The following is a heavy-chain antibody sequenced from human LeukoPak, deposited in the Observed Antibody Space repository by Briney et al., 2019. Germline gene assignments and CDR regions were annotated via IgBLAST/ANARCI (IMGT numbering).Heavy chain of an antibody. CDR1: GFTFGDYA. D-gene: IGHD6-19*01. CDR2: IRSKAYGGTT. CDR3: TRVGSSGWYDNY. V-gene: IGHV3-49*04. J-gene: IGHJ4*02. Sequence: PGGSLRLSCTASGFTFGDYAMSWVRQAPGKGLEWVGFIRSKAYGGTTEYAASVKGRFIISRDDSKSIAYLQMNSLKTEDTAVYYCTRVGSSGWYDNYWGQGTLVTVSS.